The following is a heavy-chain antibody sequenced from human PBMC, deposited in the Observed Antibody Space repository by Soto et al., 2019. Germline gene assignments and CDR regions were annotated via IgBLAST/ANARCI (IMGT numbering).Heavy chain of an antibody. CDR2: IHYSGST. CDR1: GGSISSGGYY. V-gene: IGHV4-31*03. J-gene: IGHJ4*02. Sequence: SETLSLTCTVSGGSISSGGYYWSWIRQHPGKGLEWIGYIHYSGSTYYNPSLKSRITISLDTSKNQFSLKLSSVTAADTAVYYCARVAHYYDSSGYPGSLDYWGQGTLVTVSS. D-gene: IGHD3-22*01. CDR3: ARVAHYYDSSGYPGSLDY.